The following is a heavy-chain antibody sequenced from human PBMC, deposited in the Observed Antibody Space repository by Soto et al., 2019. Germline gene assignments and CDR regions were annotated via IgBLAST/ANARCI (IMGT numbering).Heavy chain of an antibody. CDR1: GGSVSDKTYY. CDR2: VYYSGTT. D-gene: IGHD4-17*01. J-gene: IGHJ4*02. CDR3: ARTTAVPNTLRSRYLFDY. Sequence: WETLSLTCSVSGGSVSDKTYYWSWIRQPPGKRPEWIGYVYYSGTTNYNPSLKSRVTISVDLSKNRFSLRLSSVTTADTALYYCARTTAVPNTLRSRYLFDYCGQGTLLTVSS. V-gene: IGHV4-61*01.